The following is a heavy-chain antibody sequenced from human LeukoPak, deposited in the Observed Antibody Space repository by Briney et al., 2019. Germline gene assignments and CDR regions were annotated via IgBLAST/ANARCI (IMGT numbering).Heavy chain of an antibody. V-gene: IGHV3-23*01. CDR3: AKDIWAFDG. Sequence: GGSLRLSCAASGFTFNSYAMTWVRQAPGKGLEWVSGISAGGGGTYYADSVKGRFTISRDNYKNMMFLQMNSLRAEDTAVYYCAKDIWAFDGWGQGTMVTVSS. CDR1: GFTFNSYA. D-gene: IGHD3-10*01. CDR2: ISAGGGGT. J-gene: IGHJ3*01.